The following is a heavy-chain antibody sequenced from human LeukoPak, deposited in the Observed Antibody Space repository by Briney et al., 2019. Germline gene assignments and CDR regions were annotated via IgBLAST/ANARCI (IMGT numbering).Heavy chain of an antibody. Sequence: SGPALVKPTPTLTLTCTFSGFSLSTSGVGVGWIRQPPGKALEWLALIYWNDDKRYSPSLKSRLTISKDTSKNQVVLTMTNMDPVDTATYYCAHSEEYYASSGYYFWFDPWGQGTLVTVSS. V-gene: IGHV2-5*01. CDR1: GFSLSTSGVG. CDR2: IYWNDDK. CDR3: AHSEEYYASSGYYFWFDP. D-gene: IGHD3-22*01. J-gene: IGHJ5*02.